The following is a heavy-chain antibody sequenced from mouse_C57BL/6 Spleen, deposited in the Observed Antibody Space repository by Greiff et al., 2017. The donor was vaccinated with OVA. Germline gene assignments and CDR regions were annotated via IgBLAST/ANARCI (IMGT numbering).Heavy chain of an antibody. Sequence: EVQLQQSGPELVKPGASVKISCKASGYSFTGYYMNWVKQSPEKSLEWIGEINPSTGGTTYNQKFKAKATLTVDKSSSTAYMQLKSLTSEDSAVYYCAMGNGSSPYYAMDYWGQGTSVTVSS. CDR2: INPSTGGT. V-gene: IGHV1-42*01. J-gene: IGHJ4*01. CDR1: GYSFTGYY. D-gene: IGHD1-1*01. CDR3: AMGNGSSPYYAMDY.